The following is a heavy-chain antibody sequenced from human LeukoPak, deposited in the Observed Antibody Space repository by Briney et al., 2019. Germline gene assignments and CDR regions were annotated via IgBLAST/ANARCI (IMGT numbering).Heavy chain of an antibody. J-gene: IGHJ4*02. V-gene: IGHV1-69*05. D-gene: IGHD5-24*01. Sequence: SVKVSCKASGGTFSSYAISWVRQAPGQGLEWMGGIIPIFGTANYAQKFQGRVTITTDESTSTAYMELSSLRSEDTAVYYCARGPTEMVPGYFDYWGQGTLVTVSS. CDR2: IIPIFGTA. CDR1: GGTFSSYA. CDR3: ARGPTEMVPGYFDY.